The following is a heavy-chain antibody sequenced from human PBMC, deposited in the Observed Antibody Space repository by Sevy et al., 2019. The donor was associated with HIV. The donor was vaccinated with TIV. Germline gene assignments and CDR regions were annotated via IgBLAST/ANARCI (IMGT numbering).Heavy chain of an antibody. CDR3: ARGRPIVVVPAATTRHFDY. V-gene: IGHV1-69*13. Sequence: ASVKVSCKASGGTFSSYAISWVRQAPGQGLEWMGGIIPIFGTANYAQKFQGRVTITADESTSTAYMELSSLRSEDTAVYYCARGRPIVVVPAATTRHFDYWGQGTLVTVSS. D-gene: IGHD2-2*01. CDR2: IIPIFGTA. CDR1: GGTFSSYA. J-gene: IGHJ4*02.